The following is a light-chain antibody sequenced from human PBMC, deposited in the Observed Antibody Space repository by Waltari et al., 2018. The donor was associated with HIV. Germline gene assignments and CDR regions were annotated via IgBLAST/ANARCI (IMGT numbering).Light chain of an antibody. CDR1: SSDDRGYNY. CDR2: AVS. V-gene: IGLV2-14*03. J-gene: IGLJ1*01. CDR3: SSYTSSRSYV. Sequence: PGQSITISCTGTSSDDRGYNYVSWYQQHPGKAPKLMIYAVSNRPSGVSNRFSGSKSGNTASLTISGLQAEDEADYYCSSYTSSRSYVFGTGTRVTV.